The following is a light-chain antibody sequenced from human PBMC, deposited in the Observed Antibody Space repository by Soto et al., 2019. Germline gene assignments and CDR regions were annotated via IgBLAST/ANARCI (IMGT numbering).Light chain of an antibody. V-gene: IGKV3-20*01. J-gene: IGKJ5*01. CDR3: QQYGSSPIT. CDR2: GAS. Sequence: EIVLTQSPGTLSLSPGARDPLSCRASQTVSSTYLAWSQQKPGQAPRLLIYGASSRATGIPDRFSGTVSGTDFTLTISRLEPEDFAVYYCQQYGSSPITFGQGTRLVIK. CDR1: QTVSSTY.